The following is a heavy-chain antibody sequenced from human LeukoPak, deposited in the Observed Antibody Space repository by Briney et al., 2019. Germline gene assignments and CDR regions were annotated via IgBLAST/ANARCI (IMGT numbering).Heavy chain of an antibody. D-gene: IGHD5-12*01. V-gene: IGHV1-8*03. Sequence: GASVKVSCKPSGYTFTSYDINWVRQATGHRLEGMGWMNPNSGNTGYAQKFQRRVTITRNTSISTAYMELSSLRSEDTAVYSCARGNSGYDLDSPPDYWGQGTLVTVSS. CDR1: GYTFTSYD. CDR2: MNPNSGNT. CDR3: ARGNSGYDLDSPPDY. J-gene: IGHJ4*02.